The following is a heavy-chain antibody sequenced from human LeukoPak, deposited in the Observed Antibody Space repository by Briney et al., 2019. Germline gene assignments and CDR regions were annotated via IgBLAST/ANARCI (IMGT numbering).Heavy chain of an antibody. Sequence: GGSLKLSCAASGFTFSGSAMHWVRKASGKGLEWVGRIRSKANSYATAYAASVKGRFTISRDDSKNTAYLQMNSLKTEDTAVYYCTRHNYYYDSSGYCEFDYWGQGTLVTVSS. V-gene: IGHV3-73*01. CDR1: GFTFSGSA. J-gene: IGHJ4*02. D-gene: IGHD3-22*01. CDR3: TRHNYYYDSSGYCEFDY. CDR2: IRSKANSYAT.